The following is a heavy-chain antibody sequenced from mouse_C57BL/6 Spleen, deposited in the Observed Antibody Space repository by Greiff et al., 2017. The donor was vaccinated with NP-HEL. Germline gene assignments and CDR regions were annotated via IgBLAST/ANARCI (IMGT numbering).Heavy chain of an antibody. Sequence: QVQLQQPGAELVKPGASVKVSCKASGYTFTSYWMHWVKQRPGQGLEWIGRIHPSDSDTNYNQKFKGKATLTVDKSSSTAYMQRSSLTSEDSAVYYCAMGHWGPWFAYWGQGTLVTVSA. CDR2: IHPSDSDT. CDR3: AMGHWGPWFAY. V-gene: IGHV1-74*01. J-gene: IGHJ3*01. CDR1: GYTFTSYW. D-gene: IGHD4-1*01.